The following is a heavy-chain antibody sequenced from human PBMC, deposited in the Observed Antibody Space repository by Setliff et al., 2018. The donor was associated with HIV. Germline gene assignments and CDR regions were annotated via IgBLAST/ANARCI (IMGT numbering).Heavy chain of an antibody. V-gene: IGHV3-48*01. D-gene: IGHD3-10*01. J-gene: IGHJ6*02. CDR2: ISRGGDSI. CDR3: ARLVWFGEGGGV. Sequence: GGSLRLSCAASGFTFWSHSMLWVRQAPGKGLQWVAYISRGGDSIFYEDSVKGRFTISRDNARNSLYLQMNSLTVEDTGVYYCARLVWFGEGGGVWGQGTTVTVSS. CDR1: GFTFWSHS.